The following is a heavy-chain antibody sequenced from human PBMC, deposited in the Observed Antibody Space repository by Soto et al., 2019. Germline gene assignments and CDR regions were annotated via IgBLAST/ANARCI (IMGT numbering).Heavy chain of an antibody. Sequence: SETLSLTCAVSGGSISSGGYSWSWIRRPPGKGLEWIAYIYHSGSTYYNPSLKSRVTISVDRSKNQFSLKLSSVTAADTAVYYCASVPDYWGQGTLVTVS. CDR1: GGSISSGGYS. V-gene: IGHV4-30-2*01. CDR3: ASVPDY. CDR2: IYHSGST. J-gene: IGHJ4*02.